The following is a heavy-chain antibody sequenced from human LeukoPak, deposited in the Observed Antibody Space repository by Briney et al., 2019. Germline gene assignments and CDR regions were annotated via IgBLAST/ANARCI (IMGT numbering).Heavy chain of an antibody. CDR2: ISYDGSNK. CDR3: ARTRDYYDSSGYNY. D-gene: IGHD3-22*01. J-gene: IGHJ4*02. Sequence: GGSLRLSCTASGFTFSSYAMHWVRQAPGKGLEWGAVISYDGSNKYYADSVKGRFTISRDNSKNTLYLQMNSLRAEDTAVYYCARTRDYYDSSGYNYWGQGTLVTVSS. CDR1: GFTFSSYA. V-gene: IGHV3-30-3*01.